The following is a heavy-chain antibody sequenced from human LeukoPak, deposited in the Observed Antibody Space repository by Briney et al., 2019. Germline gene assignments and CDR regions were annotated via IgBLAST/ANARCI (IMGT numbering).Heavy chain of an antibody. Sequence: GGSLRLSCAASGFTVSAYAMAWVRQAPGKGLEWVSTIYDDNTYYADSVKGRFAISTDNSKNTLYLQMNSLRVEDTAVYYCAKDLEWEVLRTTFTYLHYWGQGTLVTVSS. CDR2: IYDDNT. V-gene: IGHV3-23*01. J-gene: IGHJ4*02. CDR3: AKDLEWEVLRTTFTYLHY. CDR1: GFTVSAYA. D-gene: IGHD1-26*01.